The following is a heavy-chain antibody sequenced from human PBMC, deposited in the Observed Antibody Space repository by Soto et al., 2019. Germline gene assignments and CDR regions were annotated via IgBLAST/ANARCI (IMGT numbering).Heavy chain of an antibody. V-gene: IGHV1-2*02. CDR2: INPNSGGT. Sequence: QVQLVQSGAEVKKPGASVKVSCKASEYTFTDYYLHWVRQAPRQGLEWMGWINPNSGGTNYAQKLQGRVTMTTDTSTSTAYMELRSLRSDDTAVYYCARSNPPGIVGATTDRLVNWFDPWGQGTLVTVSS. CDR1: EYTFTDYY. CDR3: ARSNPPGIVGATTDRLVNWFDP. D-gene: IGHD1-26*01. J-gene: IGHJ5*02.